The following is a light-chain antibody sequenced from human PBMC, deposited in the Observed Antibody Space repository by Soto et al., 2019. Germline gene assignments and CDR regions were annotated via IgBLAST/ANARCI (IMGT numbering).Light chain of an antibody. CDR3: QQYNSYPWT. J-gene: IGKJ1*01. CDR2: DAS. Sequence: DTQMTQSPSSLSASVEDRVTITCRASQSISSWLAWYQQKPGKAPKLLIYDASSLESGVPSRFSGSGSGTEFTLTITSLQPDDFATYYCQQYNSYPWTFGQGTKVDI. V-gene: IGKV1-5*01. CDR1: QSISSW.